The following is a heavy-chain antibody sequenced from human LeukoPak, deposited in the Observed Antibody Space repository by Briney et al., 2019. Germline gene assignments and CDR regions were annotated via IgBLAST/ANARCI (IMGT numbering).Heavy chain of an antibody. V-gene: IGHV4-59*01. J-gene: IGHJ4*02. CDR2: IYYSGST. Sequence: SETLSLTCAVYGGSFSGYYWSWIRQPPGKGLEWIGYIYYSGSTNYNPSLKSRVTISVDTSKNQFSLKLSSVTAADTAVYYCARSKLTASSNFDYWGQGTLVTVSS. D-gene: IGHD4/OR15-4a*01. CDR1: GGSFSGYY. CDR3: ARSKLTASSNFDY.